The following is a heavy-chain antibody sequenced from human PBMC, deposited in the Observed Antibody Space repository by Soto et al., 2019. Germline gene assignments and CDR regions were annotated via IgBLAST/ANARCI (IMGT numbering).Heavy chain of an antibody. D-gene: IGHD2-2*01. CDR2: IYHSGST. V-gene: IGHV4-4*02. J-gene: IGHJ5*02. CDR1: SDSISSSNW. Sequence: QLQLQESGPGLVKPSGTLSLTCAVSSDSISSSNWWSWLRQPPGKGLEWIGEIYHSGSTHYNPSRKSRVTISVDKSKNHFSLKLSSVTAPDTAVYYCAKERGVAPAARTWFDPWGQGTLVTVSS. CDR3: AKERGVAPAARTWFDP.